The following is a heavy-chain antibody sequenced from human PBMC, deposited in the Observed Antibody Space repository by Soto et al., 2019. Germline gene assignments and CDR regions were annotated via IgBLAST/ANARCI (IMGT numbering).Heavy chain of an antibody. V-gene: IGHV3-30*01. CDR1: GFTFSSYA. D-gene: IGHD6-19*01. J-gene: IGHJ4*02. Sequence: ESGGTVVQPGSSLRLSCAASGFTFSSYAMHWVRQVPGKGLEWVTLISYDGSKKFYADSVKGRFTISRDQSKSTLYLQMNSLRDDDTAMYYCARDNAPVAGTSLPGYWGQGTLVTVSS. CDR3: ARDNAPVAGTSLPGY. CDR2: ISYDGSKK.